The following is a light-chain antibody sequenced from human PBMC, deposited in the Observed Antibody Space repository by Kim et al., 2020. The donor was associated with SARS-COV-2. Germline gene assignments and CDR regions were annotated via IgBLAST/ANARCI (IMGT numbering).Light chain of an antibody. Sequence: KVTISCSGSSSNSGKNYVSWYKQFPGTAPKILVYDNNKRPSGSPDRISGSKSGTSATLGITGLQTGDEADYYCATWDSSLNGDVIFGGGTQLTVL. CDR3: ATWDSSLNGDVI. CDR2: DNN. V-gene: IGLV1-51*01. J-gene: IGLJ2*01. CDR1: SSNSGKNY.